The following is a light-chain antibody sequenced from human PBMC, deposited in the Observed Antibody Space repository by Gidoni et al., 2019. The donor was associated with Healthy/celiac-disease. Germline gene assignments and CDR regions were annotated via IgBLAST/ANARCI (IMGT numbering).Light chain of an antibody. CDR3: QQRGT. J-gene: IGKJ2*01. Sequence: DIVLTQSPATLALSPGERATLSCRASQSVSSYLAWYQQKPGQAPRLLIYDASNRATGIPARFSGSGSGTDFTLTISSREPEDFAVYYCQQRGTFGQGTKLEIK. CDR1: QSVSSY. V-gene: IGKV3-11*01. CDR2: DAS.